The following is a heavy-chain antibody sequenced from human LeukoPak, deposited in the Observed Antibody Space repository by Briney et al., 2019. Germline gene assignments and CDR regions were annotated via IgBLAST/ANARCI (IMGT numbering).Heavy chain of an antibody. CDR3: ARELVVAANDY. Sequence: GRSLRLSCAASGFTFDDYAMSWVRQAPGKGLEWVSAISGSGGSTYYADSVKGRFTISRDNSKNTLYLQMNSLRAEDTAVYYCARELVVAANDYWGQGTLVTVSS. CDR2: ISGSGGST. V-gene: IGHV3-23*01. D-gene: IGHD2-15*01. J-gene: IGHJ4*02. CDR1: GFTFDDYA.